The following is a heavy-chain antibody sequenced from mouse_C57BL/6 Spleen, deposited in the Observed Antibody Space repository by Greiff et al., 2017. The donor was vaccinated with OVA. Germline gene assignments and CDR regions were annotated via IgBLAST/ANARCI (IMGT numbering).Heavy chain of an antibody. V-gene: IGHV5-4*01. CDR1: GFTFSSYA. D-gene: IGHD2-3*01. CDR3: ARGYDGYYDYFDY. J-gene: IGHJ2*01. CDR2: ISDGGSYT. Sequence: EVHLVESGGGLVKPGGSLKLSCAASGFTFSSYAMSWVRQTPEKRLEWVATISDGGSYTYYPDNVKGRFTISRDNAKNNLYLQMSHLKSEDTAMYYCARGYDGYYDYFDYWGQGTTLTVSS.